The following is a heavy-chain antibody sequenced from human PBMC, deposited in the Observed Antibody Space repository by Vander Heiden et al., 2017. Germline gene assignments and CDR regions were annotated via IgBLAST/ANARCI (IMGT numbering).Heavy chain of an antibody. CDR1: GFTFSDYS. CDR2: ISHSGGTI. CDR3: ARVNTYYYESSGYYFDY. J-gene: IGHJ4*02. Sequence: QVQLVVSGGGLVKPGGSPRLSCAASGFTFSDYSMRWIRQAPGKGPEWVSYISHSGGTIYYADSVKGRFTISRDNAENSLYLQMNSLRAEDTAVYYCARVNTYYYESSGYYFDYWGQGTLVTVSS. D-gene: IGHD3-22*01. V-gene: IGHV3-11*01.